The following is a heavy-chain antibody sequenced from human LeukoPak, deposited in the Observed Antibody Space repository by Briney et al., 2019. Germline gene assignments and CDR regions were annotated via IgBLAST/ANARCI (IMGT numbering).Heavy chain of an antibody. D-gene: IGHD1-26*01. J-gene: IGHJ4*02. CDR3: ARVNLSGSRLDY. Sequence: GGSLRLSCAASGFTVSSNYMTWVRQAPGKGLEWVSVIYTGDSTYYADSVKGRFTISRNNSKNTLYLQMNNLRAEDTALYYCARVNLSGSRLDYWGQGTLVTVSS. V-gene: IGHV3-66*01. CDR1: GFTVSSNY. CDR2: IYTGDST.